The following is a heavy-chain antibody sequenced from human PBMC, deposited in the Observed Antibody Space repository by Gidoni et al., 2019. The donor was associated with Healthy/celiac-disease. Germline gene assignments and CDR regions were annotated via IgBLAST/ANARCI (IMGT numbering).Heavy chain of an antibody. V-gene: IGHV3-33*01. CDR3: ARDRCSSTSCYMGNGYYYYYGMDV. CDR1: GFTFSSYG. D-gene: IGHD2-2*02. J-gene: IGHJ6*02. Sequence: QVQLVESGGGVVQPGRSLRLSCAASGFTFSSYGLHWVRQAPGKGVGWVAVIWYDGSNKYYADSVKGRFTISRDNSKNTLYLQMNSLRAEDTAVYYCARDRCSSTSCYMGNGYYYYYGMDVWGQGTTVTVSS. CDR2: IWYDGSNK.